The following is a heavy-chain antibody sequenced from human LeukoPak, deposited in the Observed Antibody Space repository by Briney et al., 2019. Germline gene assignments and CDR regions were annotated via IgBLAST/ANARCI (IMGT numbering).Heavy chain of an antibody. CDR1: GFTFSIYV. CDR3: ALTKGSGLMAY. V-gene: IGHV3-23*01. Sequence: GGALRLSCATSGFTFSIYVMSWVRQAPGKGLERFSRISGSGSSTYYADSVKGRFAISRDNSKNTLYLQMNSLSAEDTAVYYCALTKGSGLMAYWGQGTLVTVSS. J-gene: IGHJ4*02. CDR2: ISGSGSST. D-gene: IGHD3-10*01.